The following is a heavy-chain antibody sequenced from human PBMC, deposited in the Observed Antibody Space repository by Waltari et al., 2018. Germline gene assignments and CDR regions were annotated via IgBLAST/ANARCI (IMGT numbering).Heavy chain of an antibody. Sequence: EVQLVESGGDLVKPGGSLRLSCAASGFTFSSYSMNWVRQAPGKGLEWVSSISSSSSYIYYADSVKGRFTISRDNAKNSLYLQMNSLRAEDTAVYYCAREQDILTGYLGYFDYWGQGTLVTVSS. CDR2: ISSSSSYI. D-gene: IGHD3-9*01. CDR1: GFTFSSYS. V-gene: IGHV3-21*01. CDR3: AREQDILTGYLGYFDY. J-gene: IGHJ4*02.